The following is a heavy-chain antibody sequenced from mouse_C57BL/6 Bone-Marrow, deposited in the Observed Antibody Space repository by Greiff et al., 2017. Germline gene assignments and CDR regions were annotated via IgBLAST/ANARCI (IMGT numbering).Heavy chain of an antibody. D-gene: IGHD2-1*01. CDR2: IDTETGGT. J-gene: IGHJ2*01. CDR3: TRGGIYYGNYFDY. Sequence: QVHVKQSGAELVRPGASVTLSCKASGYTFTDYEMHWVKQTPVHGLEWIGAIDTETGGTAYNQKFKGKAILTADKSSSTAYMELRSLTSEDSAVYYCTRGGIYYGNYFDYWGQGTTLTVSS. CDR1: GYTFTDYE. V-gene: IGHV1-15*01.